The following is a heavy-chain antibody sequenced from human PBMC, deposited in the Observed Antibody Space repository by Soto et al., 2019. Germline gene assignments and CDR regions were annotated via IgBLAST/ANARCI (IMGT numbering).Heavy chain of an antibody. V-gene: IGHV4-34*01. CDR2: INHSGST. Sequence: PSETLSLTCAVYGGSFNGYYWSWIRQPPGKGLEWIGEINHSGSTNYNPSLKSRVTISVDTSKNQFSLTLSSVTAADTALYYCARENDILTGYFNWFDPWGQGTLVTVSS. J-gene: IGHJ5*02. D-gene: IGHD3-9*01. CDR1: GGSFNGYY. CDR3: ARENDILTGYFNWFDP.